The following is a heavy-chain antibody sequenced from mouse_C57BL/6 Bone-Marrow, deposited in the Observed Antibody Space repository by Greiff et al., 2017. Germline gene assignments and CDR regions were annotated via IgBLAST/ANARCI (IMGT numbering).Heavy chain of an antibody. CDR3: AEYYYCDDYTMDY. J-gene: IGHJ4*01. CDR1: GYTFTNYW. V-gene: IGHV1-64*01. Sequence: VQLQQPGAELVKPGASVKLSCKASGYTFTNYWMHWVKQRPGQGLEWIGMMNPKGGSPDYNEKFKSEATLSVDKSSRTAYMELGSLTSEDSAVYDWAEYYYCDDYTMDYWGQGTSVTVSS. CDR2: MNPKGGSP. D-gene: IGHD2-4*01.